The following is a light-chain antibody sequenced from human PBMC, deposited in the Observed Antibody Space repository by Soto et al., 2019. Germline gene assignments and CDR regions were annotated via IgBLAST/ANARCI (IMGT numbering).Light chain of an antibody. CDR3: YSAADNNVV. V-gene: IGLV3-27*01. J-gene: IGLJ2*01. Sequence: SYELTQPSSVSVSPGQTARITFSGDVLAKKYARWFQQKPGQAPVLVIYKDSERPSGIPERFSGSSSGTTVTLTISGALVEDEADYYCYSAADNNVVFGGGTKLTVL. CDR1: VLAKKY. CDR2: KDS.